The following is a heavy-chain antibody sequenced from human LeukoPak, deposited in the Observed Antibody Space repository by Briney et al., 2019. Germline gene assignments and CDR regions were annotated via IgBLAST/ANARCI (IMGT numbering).Heavy chain of an antibody. CDR3: AKATGNLGN. CDR2: ISNNDGST. Sequence: PGGSLRPSCAASGFTFSSYAMSWVRQAPGKGLEWVSTISNNDGSTYYADSVKGRFTISRDNSKNTLYLQIYTLTADDTAIYYCAKATGNLGNWGQGTQVTVSS. CDR1: GFTFSSYA. D-gene: IGHD1-1*01. J-gene: IGHJ4*02. V-gene: IGHV3-23*01.